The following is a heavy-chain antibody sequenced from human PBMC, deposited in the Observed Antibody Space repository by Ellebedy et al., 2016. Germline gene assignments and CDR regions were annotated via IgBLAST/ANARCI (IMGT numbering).Heavy chain of an antibody. J-gene: IGHJ4*02. CDR1: GFTFSDYY. CDR2: ISSSGSTI. Sequence: GRSLRLSXAASGFTFSDYYMSWIRQAPGKGLVWVSYISSSGSTIYYADSVKGRFTSSRDNAKNSLYLQMNSLRAEDTAVYYCARETTIFGVAYRSYYFDYWGQGTLVTVSS. CDR3: ARETTIFGVAYRSYYFDY. D-gene: IGHD3-3*01. V-gene: IGHV3-11*01.